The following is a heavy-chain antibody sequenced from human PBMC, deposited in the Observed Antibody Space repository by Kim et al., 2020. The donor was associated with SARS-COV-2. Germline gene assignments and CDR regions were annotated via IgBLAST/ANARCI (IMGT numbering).Heavy chain of an antibody. V-gene: IGHV3-23*01. CDR2: T. D-gene: IGHD3-22*01. CDR3: AKDEYDSSGYP. Sequence: TYYADSVKGRFTISRDNAKNTLYLQMNSLRAEDTAVYYCAKDEYDSSGYPWGQGTLVTVSS. J-gene: IGHJ5*02.